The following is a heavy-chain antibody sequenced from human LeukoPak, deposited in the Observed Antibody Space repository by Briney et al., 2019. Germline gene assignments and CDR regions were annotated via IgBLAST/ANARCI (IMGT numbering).Heavy chain of an antibody. D-gene: IGHD1-26*01. CDR1: GYIFSGYY. CDR2: INSNSGAR. Sequence: GASVKVSCKASGYIFSGYYMHWVRQAPGQGLESMGWINSNSGARNYAPKFQGRVTFSRDKSISTAYMEPSSLNSDDTATYYCARGRGGATTGFDHWGQGTLVSVSS. J-gene: IGHJ4*02. V-gene: IGHV1-2*02. CDR3: ARGRGGATTGFDH.